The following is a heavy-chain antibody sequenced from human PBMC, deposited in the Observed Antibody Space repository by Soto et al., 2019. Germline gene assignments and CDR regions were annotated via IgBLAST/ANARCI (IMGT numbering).Heavy chain of an antibody. J-gene: IGHJ6*03. CDR3: AGTSSLQPSYMDV. CDR2: TYYRSRWYN. V-gene: IGHV6-1*01. Sequence: SQTLSLTCVISGDSVSSNSAAWNWIRQSPSRGLEWLGRTYYRSRWYNDYAVSVRSRITVNADTPKNQFSLHLNSVTPEDTAVYYCAGTSSLQPSYMDVWDKGTTVTVSS. CDR1: GDSVSSNSAA. D-gene: IGHD1-7*01.